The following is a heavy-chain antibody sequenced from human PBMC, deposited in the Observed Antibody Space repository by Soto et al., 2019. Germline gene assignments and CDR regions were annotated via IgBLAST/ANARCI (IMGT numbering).Heavy chain of an antibody. V-gene: IGHV3-23*01. Sequence: EVQLLESGGVLVQPGGSLRLSCAASGFTFDNFAMTWVRQAPGKGLEWVSAISNTGSDTFYAASVEGRFTISRDNSKSTLYLQMDSLRAEDTAVYYCAKDRDITTRPWGFFGCWGQGTLVTVSS. CDR1: GFTFDNFA. CDR2: ISNTGSDT. CDR3: AKDRDITTRPWGFFGC. D-gene: IGHD6-6*01. J-gene: IGHJ4*02.